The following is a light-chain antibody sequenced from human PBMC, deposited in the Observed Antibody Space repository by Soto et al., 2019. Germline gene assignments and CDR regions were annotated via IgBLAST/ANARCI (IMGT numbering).Light chain of an antibody. CDR1: SIDVGNYNL. CDR3: CSYAGSNYV. V-gene: IGLV2-23*02. CDR2: EVS. Sequence: QSALTQPASVSGSPGQSITISCTGTSIDVGNYNLVSWYQHHPGKAPKLIIYEVSKRPSGVSNRFSGSKSGDTASLTISGLQAEDEADYYCCSYAGSNYVFGTGTKLTVL. J-gene: IGLJ1*01.